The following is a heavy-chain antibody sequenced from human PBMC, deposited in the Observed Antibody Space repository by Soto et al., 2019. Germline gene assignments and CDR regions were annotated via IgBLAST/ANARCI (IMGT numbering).Heavy chain of an antibody. V-gene: IGHV3-74*01. D-gene: IGHD6-13*01. Sequence: VGSLRLSCAASGFNFSNHWMHWVRQRPAEGLVWVSRITSDGKSKAYAESVKGRFAISRDNAKNTLYLQMNGLTASDTAMYYCARLLNSGIAAAGDFINWFDPWGQGTLVTVSS. J-gene: IGHJ5*02. CDR3: ARLLNSGIAAAGDFINWFDP. CDR2: ITSDGKSK. CDR1: GFNFSNHW.